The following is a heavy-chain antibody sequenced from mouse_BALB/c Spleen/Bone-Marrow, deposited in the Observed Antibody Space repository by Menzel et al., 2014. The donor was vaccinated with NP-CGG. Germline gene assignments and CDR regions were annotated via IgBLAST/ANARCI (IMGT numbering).Heavy chain of an antibody. V-gene: IGHV1S16*01. CDR3: PIGELDS. Sequence: QVQLQQSGAELVKPGASVKLSCKASGYTLNSHWTHWVKLRPGQGFEWIGEINPSNGGTNYNEKFKRKATLTVDKSSSTAFMQLSGLTSEDSSVYSCPIGELDSWVQGTTLTVSS. CDR2: INPSNGGT. CDR1: GYTLNSHW. J-gene: IGHJ2*01.